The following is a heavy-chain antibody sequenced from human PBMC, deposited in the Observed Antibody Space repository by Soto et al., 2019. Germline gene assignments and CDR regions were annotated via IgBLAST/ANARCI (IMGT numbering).Heavy chain of an antibody. Sequence: EVQLVESGGGLVQPGGSLRLSCAASGFTFSNYWMTWVRQAPGKGLEWVANIKHDGSESYYVDSVKGRFTLSRDNAKNSLYLQMNNLRAEDTAVYYCETDVGASWGQGTLVTVSS. CDR2: IKHDGSES. CDR1: GFTFSNYW. V-gene: IGHV3-7*04. D-gene: IGHD1-26*01. J-gene: IGHJ4*02. CDR3: ETDVGAS.